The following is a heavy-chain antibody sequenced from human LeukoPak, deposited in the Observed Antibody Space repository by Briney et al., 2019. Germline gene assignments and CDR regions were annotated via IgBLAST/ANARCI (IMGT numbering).Heavy chain of an antibody. D-gene: IGHD2-2*01. CDR2: INKDGREQ. J-gene: IGHJ3*01. Sequence: GGSLRLSCAGPGFIFSSFWMSWVRQAPGKGLEWVANINKDGREQYYVDSVKGRYTISRDNAKNSLFLQMNSLRAEDTAAYFCARDIVPPGIAFDVWGQGTMVTVSS. CDR1: GFIFSSFW. V-gene: IGHV3-7*04. CDR3: ARDIVPPGIAFDV.